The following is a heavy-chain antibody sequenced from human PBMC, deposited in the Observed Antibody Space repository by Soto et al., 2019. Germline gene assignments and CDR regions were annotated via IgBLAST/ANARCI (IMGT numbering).Heavy chain of an antibody. CDR1: GYTFTSYG. V-gene: IGHV1-18*01. J-gene: IGHJ2*01. CDR3: ARVILATVTTTYWYFDL. CDR2: ISAYNGNT. D-gene: IGHD4-17*01. Sequence: QVQLVQSGAEVKKPGASVKVSCKASGYTFTSYGISWVRQAPGQGLEWMGWISAYNGNTNYAQKLQGRVTMTTDTSTSPAYMELRSLRSDDTAVYYCARVILATVTTTYWYFDLWGRGTLVTVSS.